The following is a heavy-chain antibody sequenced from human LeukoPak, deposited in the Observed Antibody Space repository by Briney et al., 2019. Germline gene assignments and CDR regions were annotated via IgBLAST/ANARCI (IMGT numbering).Heavy chain of an antibody. V-gene: IGHV3-48*01. Sequence: PGGSLRLSCAASGFTFSSYSMNWVRQAPGKGLEWVSYISSSSSTIYYADSVKGRFTISRDNAKNSLYLQMNSLRAEDTAVYYCARDTSGEDEDAFDIWGQGTMVTVSS. CDR3: ARDTSGEDEDAFDI. J-gene: IGHJ3*02. D-gene: IGHD3-16*01. CDR2: ISSSSSTI. CDR1: GFTFSSYS.